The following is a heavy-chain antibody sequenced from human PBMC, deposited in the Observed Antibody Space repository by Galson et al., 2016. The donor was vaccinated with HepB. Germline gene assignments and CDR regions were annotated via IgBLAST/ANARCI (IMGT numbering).Heavy chain of an antibody. J-gene: IGHJ4*02. CDR3: AKDLFDFWSGYYTGFDF. CDR2: ISGGGSNT. V-gene: IGHV3-23*01. CDR1: EFTFSSYA. D-gene: IGHD3-3*01. Sequence: SLRLSCAASEFTFSSYAMSWVRQAPGKGLEWVSGISGGGSNTYYADSVKGRFTVSRDNSKNPLYLEMNSLRAEDTAVYYYAKDLFDFWSGYYTGFDFWGQGTLVTVSS.